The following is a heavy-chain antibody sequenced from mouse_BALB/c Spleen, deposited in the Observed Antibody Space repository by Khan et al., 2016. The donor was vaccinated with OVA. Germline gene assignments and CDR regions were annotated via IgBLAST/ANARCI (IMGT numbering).Heavy chain of an antibody. J-gene: IGHJ3*01. V-gene: IGHV1-76*01. CDR2: LYPGTGSI. D-gene: IGHD2-5*01. Sequence: QVQLKQSGAELVRPGASVKLSCKTSGYIFTSYWIHWVKQRSGQGLEWIARLYPGTGSIHYSEKFKGKVTLTADKSSSTAYMRLSSLKTEASAVYVCSSGAYNSTYVFGYWGQGTLVTVSA. CDR1: GYIFTSYW. CDR3: SSGAYNSTYVFGY.